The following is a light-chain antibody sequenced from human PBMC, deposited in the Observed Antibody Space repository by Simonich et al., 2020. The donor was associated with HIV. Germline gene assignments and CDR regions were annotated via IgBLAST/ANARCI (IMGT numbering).Light chain of an antibody. J-gene: IGLJ3*02. V-gene: IGLV2-14*03. CDR1: SSDFGGYNY. Sequence: QPARTQPASGSGSPGQSITISCTGTSSDFGGYNYVSWYQQHPVKAPKLMIYVVRKRPSGVSNRFSGSKSGNTASLTISGLQAEDEADYYCNSYTSSSTWVFGGGTKLTVL. CDR3: NSYTSSSTWV. CDR2: VVR.